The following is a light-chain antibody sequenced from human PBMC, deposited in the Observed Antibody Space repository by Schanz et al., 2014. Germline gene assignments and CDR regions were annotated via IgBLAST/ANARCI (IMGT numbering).Light chain of an antibody. CDR2: DVS. CDR3: CSYAGRYTL. V-gene: IGLV2-11*01. J-gene: IGLJ2*01. CDR1: SSDVGGYNY. Sequence: QSALTQPRSVSGSPGQSVTISCTGTSSDVGGYNYVSWYQQHPGKAPKLMIYDVSKRPSGVPDRFSGSKSGNTASLTISGLQAEDEADYYCCSYAGRYTLFGGGTKLTV.